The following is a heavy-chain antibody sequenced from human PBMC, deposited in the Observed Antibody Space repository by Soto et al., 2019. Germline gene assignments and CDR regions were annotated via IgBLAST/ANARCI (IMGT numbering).Heavy chain of an antibody. V-gene: IGHV4-4*02. CDR2: IYHSGST. J-gene: IGHJ4*02. CDR1: GGSISSSNW. CDR3: ARRAPDIVVVVAATEDY. Sequence: QVQLQESGPGLVKPSGTLSLTCAVSGGSISSSNWWSWVRQPPGKGLEWIGEIYHSGSTNYNPSLTSRVTISVDKSQYQFSLKLSSVTAADTAVYYCARRAPDIVVVVAATEDYWGQGTLVTVSS. D-gene: IGHD2-15*01.